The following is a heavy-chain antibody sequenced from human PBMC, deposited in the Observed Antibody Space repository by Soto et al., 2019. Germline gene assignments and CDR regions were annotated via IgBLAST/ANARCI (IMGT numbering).Heavy chain of an antibody. CDR1: GYTFSSHG. Sequence: QVQLVQSGAEVKKPGASLKVSCKASGYTFSSHGISWVRQAPGQGLEWMGWMSGPNGHPKYAQKFQDRVTMTTDTSTRTAYMELRSLRSDDTAVYYCARPLPGAGAGAFDIWGQGTMVTVSS. D-gene: IGHD1-26*01. J-gene: IGHJ3*02. CDR3: ARPLPGAGAGAFDI. V-gene: IGHV1-18*01. CDR2: MSGPNGHP.